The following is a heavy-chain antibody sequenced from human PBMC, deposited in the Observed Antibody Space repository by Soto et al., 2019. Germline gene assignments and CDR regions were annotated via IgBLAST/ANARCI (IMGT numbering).Heavy chain of an antibody. Sequence: HPGGSLRLSCAASGFTFSSYAMSWVRQAPGKGLEWVSAISGSGGSTYYADSVKGRFTISRDNSKNTLYLQMNSLRAEDTAVYYCAKDIFQWFGVFRNYGMDVWGQGTTVTVSS. V-gene: IGHV3-23*01. CDR2: ISGSGGST. J-gene: IGHJ6*02. CDR1: GFTFSSYA. CDR3: AKDIFQWFGVFRNYGMDV. D-gene: IGHD3-10*01.